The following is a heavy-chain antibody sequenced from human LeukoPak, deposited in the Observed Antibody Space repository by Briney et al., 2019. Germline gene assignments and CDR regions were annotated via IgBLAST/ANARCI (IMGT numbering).Heavy chain of an antibody. CDR3: AKEVAAGEDI. CDR2: ISFDGSNK. CDR1: EFPFMKYA. V-gene: IGHV3-30*18. Sequence: GGSPRLSCVASEFPFMKYAMHWVRQAPGKGLEWVAVISFDGSNKFYTDSVKGRFTIFRDNSKNILYLQMNSLTTEDTAVYHCAKEVAAGEDIWGQGTMVTVSS. J-gene: IGHJ3*02. D-gene: IGHD6-13*01.